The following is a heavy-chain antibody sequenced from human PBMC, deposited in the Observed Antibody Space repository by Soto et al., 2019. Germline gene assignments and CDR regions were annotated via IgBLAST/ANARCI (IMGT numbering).Heavy chain of an antibody. CDR2: INPGGVST. CDR1: GYTFTTYY. Sequence: QVQLVQSGAEVKKPGASVEVSCKASGYTFTTYYIHWVRHVPGQGLEWMGVINPGGVSTKYAQKFQDSVTRTSDPSTCTVYMDLSSLRSEDTAVYFCARGCIGENVGYWYFDLWGRGTLVTVSP. J-gene: IGHJ2*01. CDR3: ARGCIGENVGYWYFDL. V-gene: IGHV1-46*01. D-gene: IGHD2-8*01.